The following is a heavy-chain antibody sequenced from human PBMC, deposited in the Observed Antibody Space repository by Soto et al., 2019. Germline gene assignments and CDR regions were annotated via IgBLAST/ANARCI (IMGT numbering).Heavy chain of an antibody. V-gene: IGHV4-39*07. CDR1: GGSISSRSYY. CDR2: AFYIGST. Sequence: SETLSLTCNVSGGSISSRSYYWGWIRQPPGKGLEWIGSAFYIGSTYYNPSLKSRVTISVDTSKNQFSLKLSSVTAADTAVYYCARGWFLEMGYFDYWGQGTLVTVSP. J-gene: IGHJ4*02. CDR3: ARGWFLEMGYFDY. D-gene: IGHD3-3*01.